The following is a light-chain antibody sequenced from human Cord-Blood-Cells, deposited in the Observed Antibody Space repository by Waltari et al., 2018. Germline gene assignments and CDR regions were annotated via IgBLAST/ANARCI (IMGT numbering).Light chain of an antibody. CDR3: QTWGTGIQV. J-gene: IGLJ3*02. Sequence: QLVLTQSPSASASLGASVKLTCTLSSGHSSYPTAWNQQQPEKGPRYLMKLNSDGSHSKGDGIPDRFSGSSSGAERYLTISSLQSEDEADYYCQTWGTGIQVFGGGTKLTVL. CDR2: LNSDGSH. V-gene: IGLV4-69*01. CDR1: SGHSSYP.